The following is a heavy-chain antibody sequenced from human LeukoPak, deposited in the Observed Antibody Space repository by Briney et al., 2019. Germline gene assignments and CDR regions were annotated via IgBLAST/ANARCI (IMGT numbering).Heavy chain of an antibody. CDR3: ARYYGSLNYYYYMDV. V-gene: IGHV4-59*01. D-gene: IGHD3-10*01. CDR1: GGPISSYY. Sequence: SETLSLTCTVSGGPISSYYWSWIRQPPGKGLEWIGYIYYSGSTNYNPSLKSRVTISVDTSKNQFSLKLSSVTAADTAVYYCARYYGSLNYYYYMDVWGKGTTVTVSS. J-gene: IGHJ6*03. CDR2: IYYSGST.